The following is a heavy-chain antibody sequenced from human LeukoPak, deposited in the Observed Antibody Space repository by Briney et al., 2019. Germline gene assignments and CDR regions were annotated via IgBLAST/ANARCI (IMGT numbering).Heavy chain of an antibody. CDR2: IYYSGST. CDR3: AREDIVVVPAASFFGPYPPKLNWFDP. J-gene: IGHJ5*02. D-gene: IGHD2-2*01. CDR1: GGSISSSSYY. Sequence: SETLSLTCTVSGGSISSSSYYWGWIRQPPGKGLEWIGSIYYSGSTYYNPSLKSRVTISVDTSKNQFSLKLSSVTAADTAVYYCAREDIVVVPAASFFGPYPPKLNWFDPWGQGTLVTVSS. V-gene: IGHV4-39*07.